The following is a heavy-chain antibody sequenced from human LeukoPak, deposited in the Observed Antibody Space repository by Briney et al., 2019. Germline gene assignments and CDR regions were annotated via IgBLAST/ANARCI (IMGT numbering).Heavy chain of an antibody. J-gene: IGHJ5*02. CDR3: ARSRYCSGGSCYFGSWFDP. Sequence: GRSLRLSCAASGFTFSNYAMHWGRQAPGKGLEWVAVISYDGSNKYYADSVKGRFTISRDNSKDTLYLQMNSLRVEDTAMYYCARSRYCSGGSCYFGSWFDPWGQGTLVTVSS. CDR2: ISYDGSNK. D-gene: IGHD2-15*01. CDR1: GFTFSNYA. V-gene: IGHV3-30-3*01.